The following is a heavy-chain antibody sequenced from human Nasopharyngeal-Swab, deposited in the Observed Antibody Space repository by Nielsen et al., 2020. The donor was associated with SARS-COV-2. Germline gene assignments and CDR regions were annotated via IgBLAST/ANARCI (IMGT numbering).Heavy chain of an antibody. Sequence: GESLRLSCAASGFTFSTFWMSWVRQAPGKGLEWVANIKQDGSEKCYVDSVKGRFTISRDNAKNSLYLQMNSLRAEDTAVYYCARDPITMVQGGLNWFDPWGQGTLVTVSS. CDR2: IKQDGSEK. CDR1: GFTFSTFW. V-gene: IGHV3-7*03. CDR3: ARDPITMVQGGLNWFDP. J-gene: IGHJ5*02. D-gene: IGHD3-10*01.